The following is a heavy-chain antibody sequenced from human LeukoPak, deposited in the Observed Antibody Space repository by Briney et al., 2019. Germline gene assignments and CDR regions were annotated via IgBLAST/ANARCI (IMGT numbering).Heavy chain of an antibody. Sequence: PSETLSLTCTVSGGSISSYYWSWIRQPPGKGLEWIGYIYYSGSTNYNPSLKSRVTISVDKSTNQFSLNLSSVTAADTAMYYCARDGGSYFRYYMDVWGKGTTVTVSS. CDR1: GGSISSYY. V-gene: IGHV4-59*12. D-gene: IGHD1-26*01. CDR3: ARDGGSYFRYYMDV. CDR2: IYYSGST. J-gene: IGHJ6*03.